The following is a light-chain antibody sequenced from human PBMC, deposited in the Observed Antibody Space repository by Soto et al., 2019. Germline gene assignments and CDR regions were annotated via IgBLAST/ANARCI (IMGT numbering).Light chain of an antibody. J-gene: IGKJ1*01. CDR3: QQYISYPTWT. V-gene: IGKV1-5*01. CDR1: QSISSW. CDR2: DAS. Sequence: DIQMTQSPSTLSASVGDRVTITCRASQSISSWLAWYQQKPGKAPKLLIYDASSLESGVPSRFSGSGSGTEFTLTISSLQPDDFATYYCQQYISYPTWTFGQGTKVEIK.